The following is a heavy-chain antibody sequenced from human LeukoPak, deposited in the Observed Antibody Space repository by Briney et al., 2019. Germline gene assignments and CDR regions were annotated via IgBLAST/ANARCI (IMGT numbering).Heavy chain of an antibody. D-gene: IGHD4-17*01. J-gene: IGHJ4*02. CDR3: AIVTTGSKPY. V-gene: IGHV1-8*01. CDR1: GYTFTSYD. CDR2: MNPNSGNT. Sequence: ASVKVSCKASGYTFTSYDINWVRQATGQGLEWMGWMNPNSGNTGYAQKFQGRVTITADKSTSTAYMELSSLRSEDTAVYYCAIVTTGSKPYWGQGTLVTVSS.